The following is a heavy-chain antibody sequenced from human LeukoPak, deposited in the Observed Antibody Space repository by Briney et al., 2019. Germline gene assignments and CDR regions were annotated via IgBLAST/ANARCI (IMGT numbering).Heavy chain of an antibody. CDR1: SGSISSYY. CDR3: ARGITIFGVVTIRDYYYYYMDV. Sequence: SETLSVTCTVSSGSISSYYWSWIRQPPGKGLEWIGDIYYSGSTNYNPSLKSRVTISVDTSKNQFSLKLSSVTAADTAVYYCARGITIFGVVTIRDYYYYYMDVWGKGTTVTVSS. CDR2: IYYSGST. D-gene: IGHD3-3*01. V-gene: IGHV4-59*01. J-gene: IGHJ6*03.